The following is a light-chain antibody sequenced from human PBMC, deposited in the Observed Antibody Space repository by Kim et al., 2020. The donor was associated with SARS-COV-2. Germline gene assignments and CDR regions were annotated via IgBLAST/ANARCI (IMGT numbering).Light chain of an antibody. CDR3: QQYGSSPPIT. CDR2: GAS. V-gene: IGKV3-20*01. Sequence: EIVLTQSPGTLSLSPGERVTLSCRASQSVSSSYLAWYQQKPGQAPRLLIYGASSRATGIPDRFSGSGSGTDFTLTISRLEPEDFAVYYCQQYGSSPPITFGGGTKVDI. CDR1: QSVSSSY. J-gene: IGKJ4*01.